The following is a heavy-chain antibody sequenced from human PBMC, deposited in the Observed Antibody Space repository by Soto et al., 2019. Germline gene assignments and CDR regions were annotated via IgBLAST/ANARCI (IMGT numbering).Heavy chain of an antibody. Sequence: PGGSLRLSCASSGFTFRSYSMNCFRQAPGKGLEWVSSISSSSSYIYYADSVKGRFTISRDNAKNSLYLQMNSLRAEDMAVYYCARTSRQNWFDPWGQGTLVTVSS. V-gene: IGHV3-21*01. CDR1: GFTFRSYS. CDR3: ARTSRQNWFDP. CDR2: ISSSSSYI. J-gene: IGHJ5*02.